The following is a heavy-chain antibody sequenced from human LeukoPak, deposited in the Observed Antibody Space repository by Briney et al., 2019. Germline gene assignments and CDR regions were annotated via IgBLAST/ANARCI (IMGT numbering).Heavy chain of an antibody. D-gene: IGHD2-2*01. J-gene: IGHJ4*02. CDR1: GFTFDDYA. Sequence: GGSLRLSCAASGFTFDDYAMHWVRQAPGKGLEWVSGISWNSGSIGYADSVKGRFTISRDNAKNSLYLQMNSLRAEDTAVYYCAREVVPAFWGQGTLVTVSS. CDR2: ISWNSGSI. CDR3: AREVVPAF. V-gene: IGHV3-9*01.